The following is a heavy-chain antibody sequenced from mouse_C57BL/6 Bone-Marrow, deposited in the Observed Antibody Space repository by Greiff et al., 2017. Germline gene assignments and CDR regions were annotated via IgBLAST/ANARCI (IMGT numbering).Heavy chain of an antibody. V-gene: IGHV1-69*01. CDR3: ARGRGGLRRPYAMDY. D-gene: IGHD2-4*01. Sequence: QVQLQQPGAELVMPGASVKLSCKASGYTFTSYWMHWVKQRPGQGLEWIGEIDPSDSYTNYNQKFKGKSTLTVDKSSSPAYMQLSSLTSEDSAVYYCARGRGGLRRPYAMDYWGQGTSVTVSS. J-gene: IGHJ4*01. CDR1: GYTFTSYW. CDR2: IDPSDSYT.